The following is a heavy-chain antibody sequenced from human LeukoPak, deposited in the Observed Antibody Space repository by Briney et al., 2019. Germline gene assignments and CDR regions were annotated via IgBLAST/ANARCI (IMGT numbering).Heavy chain of an antibody. CDR3: ARVNIVATKGYYYYYMDV. CDR1: GYTFTGYY. D-gene: IGHD5-12*01. V-gene: IGHV1-2*02. Sequence: ASVKVSCKASGYTFTGYYMHWVRQAPGQGLEWMGWINPNSGGTNYAQKFQGRVTMTRDTSISTAYMELSRLRSDDTAVYYCARVNIVATKGYYYYYMDVWGKGTTVTISS. CDR2: INPNSGGT. J-gene: IGHJ6*03.